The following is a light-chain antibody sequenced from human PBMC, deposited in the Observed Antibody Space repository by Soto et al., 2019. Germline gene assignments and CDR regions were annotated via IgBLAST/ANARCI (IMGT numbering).Light chain of an antibody. CDR3: MQALKPPMYT. Sequence: DVVMTQSPLSLPVTPGEPASISSRSSQSLLHTNGYNYVDWYLQKPGQSPQLLIYLGSSRPSRVPDRFSGSGSDTDFTLKISRVEAEDVGVYYWMQALKPPMYTFGQETNHEIK. CDR2: LGS. V-gene: IGKV2-28*01. J-gene: IGKJ2*01. CDR1: QSLLHTNGYNY.